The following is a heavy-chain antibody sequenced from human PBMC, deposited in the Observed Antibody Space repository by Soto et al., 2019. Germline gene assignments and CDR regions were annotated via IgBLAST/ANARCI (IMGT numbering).Heavy chain of an antibody. V-gene: IGHV1-69*13. CDR2: INPIFGTA. J-gene: IGHJ4*02. CDR3: ARCKFNDYPGSYFDY. CDR1: GSTFTVYY. D-gene: IGHD4-17*01. Sequence: SVKVSCKASGSTFTVYYMHWVRQAPGQGLEWMGGINPIFGTANYAQKFQGRVTITADESTSTAYMELSSLRSEDTAVYYCARCKFNDYPGSYFDYWGQGTLVTVSS.